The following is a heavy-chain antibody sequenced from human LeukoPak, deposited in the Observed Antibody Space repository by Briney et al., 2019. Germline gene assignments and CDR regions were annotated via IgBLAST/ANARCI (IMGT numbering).Heavy chain of an antibody. J-gene: IGHJ4*02. CDR1: GFTFSDYY. CDR2: ISSSSSYT. V-gene: IGHV3-11*06. D-gene: IGHD1-1*01. Sequence: GGSLRLSCAASGFTFSDYYMSCIRQAPGKGLEWVSYISSSSSYTKYGDSVKGRFTISRDNAKNSLYLQVNSLRAEDTAVYYCARGTGTTAYFDYWGQGTLVTVSS. CDR3: ARGTGTTAYFDY.